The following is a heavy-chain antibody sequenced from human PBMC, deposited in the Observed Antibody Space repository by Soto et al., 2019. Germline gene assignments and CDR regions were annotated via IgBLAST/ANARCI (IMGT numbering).Heavy chain of an antibody. CDR2: IYHSGST. V-gene: IGHV4-30-2*01. CDR1: GGSISSGGYS. D-gene: IGHD2-21*01. CDR3: ARRGHNSQAFDS. Sequence: SETLSLTCAVSGGSISSGGYSWSWIRQPPGKGLEWIGYIYHSGSTYYNPSLKSRVTISVDRSKNQFSLKLSSVTAADTAVYYCARRGHNSQAFDSGGNGTL. J-gene: IGHJ4*01.